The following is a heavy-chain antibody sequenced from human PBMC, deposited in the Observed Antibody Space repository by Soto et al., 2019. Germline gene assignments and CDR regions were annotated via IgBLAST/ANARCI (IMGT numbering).Heavy chain of an antibody. J-gene: IGHJ4*02. V-gene: IGHV3-64*07. D-gene: IGHD2-2*01. CDR3: ARVELNGAISAGMHDY. CDR1: GFTFSSYA. CDR2: MSKDGVFT. Sequence: EVQLVQSGGGSVQPGGSLRLSCAASGFTFSSYAMHWVRQAPGKGLEYASAMSKDGVFTYYADSVKGRVTTSRDNSKNMLYLQMGSLKVEDMAVYYCARVELNGAISAGMHDYWGQGALVTVSS.